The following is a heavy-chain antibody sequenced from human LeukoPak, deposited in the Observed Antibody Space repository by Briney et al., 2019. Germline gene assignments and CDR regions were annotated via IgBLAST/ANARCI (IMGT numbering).Heavy chain of an antibody. V-gene: IGHV3-30-3*01. CDR3: ARDSGGPTAGTFDY. D-gene: IGHD6-13*01. CDR1: GFTFSSYA. Sequence: PGRSLRLSCAASGFTFSSYAMHWVRQAPGKGLEWVAVISYDGSNKYYADSVKGRFTISRDNSKNTLYLQMNSLRAEDTAVYYCARDSGGPTAGTFDYWGQGTLVTVSS. J-gene: IGHJ4*02. CDR2: ISYDGSNK.